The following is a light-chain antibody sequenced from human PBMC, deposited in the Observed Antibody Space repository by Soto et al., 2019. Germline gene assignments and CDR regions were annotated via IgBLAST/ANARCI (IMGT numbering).Light chain of an antibody. CDR1: QSTSGY. CDR2: AAS. Sequence: DIQMTPSPSSLSASGGDRVTITCRASQSTSGYLSWYYQRPGKAPKLLISAASTLQSGVPSRFSGSGSGTDVTLNISSLQPEDSSTYDCRQSYSGPYTLGQGTKLEVK. V-gene: IGKV1-39*01. CDR3: RQSYSGPYT. J-gene: IGKJ2*01.